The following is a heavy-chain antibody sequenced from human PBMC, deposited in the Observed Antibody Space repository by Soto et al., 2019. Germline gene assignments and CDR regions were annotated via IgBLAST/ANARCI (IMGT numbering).Heavy chain of an antibody. D-gene: IGHD6-13*01. V-gene: IGHV5-51*01. Sequence: GESLKISCKGSGYSFTSYWIGWVRQMPGKGLEWMGIIYPGDSDTRYSPSFQGQVTISADKSISTAYLQWSSLKASDTAMYYCARQQQLVPGKHYYYYGMDVWGQGTTVTVSS. J-gene: IGHJ6*02. CDR1: GYSFTSYW. CDR2: IYPGDSDT. CDR3: ARQQQLVPGKHYYYYGMDV.